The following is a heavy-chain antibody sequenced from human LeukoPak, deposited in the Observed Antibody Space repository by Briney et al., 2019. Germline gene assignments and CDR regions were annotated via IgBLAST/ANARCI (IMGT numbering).Heavy chain of an antibody. CDR3: ARHLGQQLVRSWFDP. D-gene: IGHD6-13*01. Sequence: SETLSLTCTVSGGSISSYYWSWIRQPPGKGLEWIGYIYYSGSTNYNPSLKSRVTISVDTSKNQFSLKLSSVTAADTAVYYCARHLGQQLVRSWFDPWGQGTLVTVSS. CDR1: GGSISSYY. V-gene: IGHV4-59*08. J-gene: IGHJ5*02. CDR2: IYYSGST.